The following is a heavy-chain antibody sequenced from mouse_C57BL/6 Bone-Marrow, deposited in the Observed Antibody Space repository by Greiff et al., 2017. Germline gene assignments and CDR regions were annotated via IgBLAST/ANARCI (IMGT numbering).Heavy chain of an antibody. Sequence: QVQLQQPGAELVKPGASVKMSCKASGYTFTSYWITWVKQRPGQGLEWIGDIYPGSGSTNYNEKLKSKATLTVDTSSSTAYMQLSSLTSEDSAVYYGASNNYGSWYVDVWGTGTTVTVSS. CDR3: ASNNYGSWYVDV. CDR1: GYTFTSYW. J-gene: IGHJ1*03. V-gene: IGHV1-55*01. CDR2: IYPGSGST. D-gene: IGHD1-1*01.